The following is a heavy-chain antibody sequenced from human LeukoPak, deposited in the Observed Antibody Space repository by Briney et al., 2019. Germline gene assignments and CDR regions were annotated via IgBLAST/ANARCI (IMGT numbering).Heavy chain of an antibody. Sequence: SETLSLTCAVYGGSFSGYYWSWIRQPPGKGLEWIGEINHSGSTNYNPSLKRRVTISVDTSKNQFSLKLSSVTAADTAVYYCARGPNYGGNSKDFDYWGQGTLVTVSS. V-gene: IGHV4-34*01. J-gene: IGHJ4*02. CDR2: INHSGST. CDR3: ARGPNYGGNSKDFDY. D-gene: IGHD4-23*01. CDR1: GGSFSGYY.